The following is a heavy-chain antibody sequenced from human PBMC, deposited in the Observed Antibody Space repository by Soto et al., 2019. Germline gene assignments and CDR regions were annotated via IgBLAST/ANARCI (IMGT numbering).Heavy chain of an antibody. CDR3: AKSHSSNWYEYLDY. CDR1: EFTFSTYA. Sequence: VGSLRLSCAASEFTFSTYAMSWVRQAPGKGLEWVSAISGSGDTTYYADSVKGRFTISRDTSKNTLFLQMNSLRAEDTDLYYCAKSHSSNWYEYLDYWGKGTLVTVSS. D-gene: IGHD6-13*01. V-gene: IGHV3-23*01. J-gene: IGHJ4*02. CDR2: ISGSGDTT.